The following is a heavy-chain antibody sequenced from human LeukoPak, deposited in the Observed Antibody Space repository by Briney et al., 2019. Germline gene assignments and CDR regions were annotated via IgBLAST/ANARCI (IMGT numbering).Heavy chain of an antibody. Sequence: PGGPLGLSCAASGFTFSNHAMSWVRQAPGKGLEWVSGISWNSGSIGYADSVKGRSTISRDNAKNSLYLQMNSLRAEDTALYYCAKDSYYGSGSYLDVWGQGTTVTVSS. V-gene: IGHV3-9*01. CDR3: AKDSYYGSGSYLDV. J-gene: IGHJ6*02. CDR2: ISWNSGSI. D-gene: IGHD3-10*01. CDR1: GFTFSNHA.